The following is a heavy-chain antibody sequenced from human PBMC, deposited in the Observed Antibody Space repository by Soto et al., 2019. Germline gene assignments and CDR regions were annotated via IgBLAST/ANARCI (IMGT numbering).Heavy chain of an antibody. CDR1: GYTFTSYA. Sequence: ASVKVSCKASGYTFTSYAMHWVRQAPGQRLEWMGWINAGNGNTKYSQKFQVRVTITRDTSASTAYMELSSLRSEDTAVYYCARDQPFSGSYCFDYWGQGTLVTVSS. J-gene: IGHJ4*02. CDR2: INAGNGNT. D-gene: IGHD1-26*01. CDR3: ARDQPFSGSYCFDY. V-gene: IGHV1-3*01.